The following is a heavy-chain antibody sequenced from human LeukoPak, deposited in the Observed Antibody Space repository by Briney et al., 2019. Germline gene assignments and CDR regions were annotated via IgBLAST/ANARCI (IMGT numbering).Heavy chain of an antibody. V-gene: IGHV3-7*01. CDR1: GFTFSSYA. J-gene: IGHJ4*02. CDR3: ARGDGTSSGLYFHY. Sequence: PGGSLRLSCAASGFTFSSYAMIWVRQAPGKGLEWVANIHQEGRTKYYADSVKGRFTISRDNANNALNLQINSLRAEDTALYYCARGDGTSSGLYFHYWGQGTLVTVSS. D-gene: IGHD6-6*01. CDR2: IHQEGRTK.